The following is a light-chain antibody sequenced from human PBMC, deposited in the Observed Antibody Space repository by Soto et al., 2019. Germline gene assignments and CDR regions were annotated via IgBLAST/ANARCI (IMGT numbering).Light chain of an antibody. CDR1: QGINNF. Sequence: DIQMTQSPSSLSASVGDRVTITCRASQGINNFLAWFQQKPGKAPKSLIYAASSLQSGVPSKFTGSGFGTDFTLTISSLQPEDCATYYCQQYHSYPFTFGGGTRVEI. CDR2: AAS. V-gene: IGKV1-16*02. CDR3: QQYHSYPFT. J-gene: IGKJ4*01.